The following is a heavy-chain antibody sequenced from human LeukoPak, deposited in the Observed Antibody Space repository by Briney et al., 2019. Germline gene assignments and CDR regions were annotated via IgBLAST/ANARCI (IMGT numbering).Heavy chain of an antibody. CDR1: GYTFTGYY. J-gene: IGHJ6*03. Sequence: ASVKVSCKASGYTFTGYYMHWVRQAPGQGLEWMGWISAYNGNTNYAQKLQGRVTMTTDTSTSTAYMELRSLRSDDTAVYYCARDGGDYYDSSGYYYYYYYMDVWGKGTTVTVSS. V-gene: IGHV1-18*04. D-gene: IGHD3-22*01. CDR3: ARDGGDYYDSSGYYYYYYYMDV. CDR2: ISAYNGNT.